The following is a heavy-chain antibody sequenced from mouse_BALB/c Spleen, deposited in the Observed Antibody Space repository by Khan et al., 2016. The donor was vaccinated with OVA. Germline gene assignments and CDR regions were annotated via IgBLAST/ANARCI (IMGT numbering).Heavy chain of an antibody. J-gene: IGHJ4*01. CDR2: IWGGGST. Sequence: VQLQESGPGLVAPSQSLSITCTVSGFSLTDYGVSWIRQPPGKGLEWLGVIWGGGSTYYNSALKSRLRISKDNSKSQVFLKMSSLQTDDTAMYYCAKGVWSYYYALDYWGQGTSVTVSS. CDR1: GFSLTDYG. V-gene: IGHV2-6-5*01. CDR3: AKGVWSYYYALDY.